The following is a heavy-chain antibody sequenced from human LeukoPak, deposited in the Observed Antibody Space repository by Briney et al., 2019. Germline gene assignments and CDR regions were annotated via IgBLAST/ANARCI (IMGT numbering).Heavy chain of an antibody. V-gene: IGHV3-33*01. J-gene: IGHJ4*02. CDR1: GFTFSSYG. CDR2: IWYDGSNK. D-gene: IGHD4-17*01. Sequence: PGGSLRLSCAASGFTFSSYGMHWVRQAPGKGLEWVAVIWYDGSNKYYADSVKGRFTISRDNSKNTLYLQMNSLRAEDTAVYYCARLAPYGEHPFWGQGTLATVPS. CDR3: ARLAPYGEHPF.